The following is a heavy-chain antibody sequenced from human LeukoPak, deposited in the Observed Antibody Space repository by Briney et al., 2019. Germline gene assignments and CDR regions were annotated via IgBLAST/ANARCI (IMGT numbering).Heavy chain of an antibody. Sequence: GGSLRLSCGASGFTFSSYEMNWVRQAPGKGLEWVSYISSSGSIRYYADSVKGRFTISRDNAKNSLYLQMNSLRAEDTAVYYCARDGVVAAAAIGNWFDPWGQGTLVTVSS. D-gene: IGHD6-13*01. CDR1: GFTFSSYE. CDR2: ISSSGSIR. CDR3: ARDGVVAAAAIGNWFDP. V-gene: IGHV3-48*03. J-gene: IGHJ5*02.